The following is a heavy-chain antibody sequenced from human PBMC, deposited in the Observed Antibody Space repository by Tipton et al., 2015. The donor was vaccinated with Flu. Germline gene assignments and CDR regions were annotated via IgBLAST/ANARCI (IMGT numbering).Heavy chain of an antibody. CDR3: SRGRRLLRSGDLKDSDI. Sequence: TLSLTCTVSGDSVSSSTDYWSWIRQPAGKGLEWIGRIYASGSTNYNPSLKSRVTMSVDVSKNHFSLRLTSVTAADTAVYYCSRGRRLLRSGDLKDSDIWGQGTMVTVSS. CDR1: GDSVSSSTDY. CDR2: IYASGST. V-gene: IGHV4-61*02. D-gene: IGHD3-10*01. J-gene: IGHJ3*02.